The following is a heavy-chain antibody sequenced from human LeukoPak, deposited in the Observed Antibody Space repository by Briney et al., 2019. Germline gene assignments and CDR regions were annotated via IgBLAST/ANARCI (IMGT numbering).Heavy chain of an antibody. D-gene: IGHD3-9*01. CDR1: GFTLSSYE. CDR2: ICWSGTTI. V-gene: IGHV3-48*03. J-gene: IGHJ4*02. CDR3: ARDDNYDILTGYQNRLDY. Sequence: GGSLRLSCAASGFTLSSYEMNLVRQAPGKGVGWGSYICWSGTTIYYADSVKGRFTISRDNAKNSLYLQMNSLRAEDTAVYYCARDDNYDILTGYQNRLDYWGQGTLVTVSS.